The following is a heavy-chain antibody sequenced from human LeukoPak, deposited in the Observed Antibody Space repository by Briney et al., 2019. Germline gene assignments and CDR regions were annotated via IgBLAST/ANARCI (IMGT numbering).Heavy chain of an antibody. V-gene: IGHV3-74*01. Sequence: PGGSLRLSCAASGFTFSSYWMHWVRQDPAKGLVWVSRIYSDGSRITYADSVKGRFTISRDNAKNSLYLQMNSLRAEDTALYYCAKAVMAAAPGEDYYYYGMDVWGQGTTVTVSS. CDR3: AKAVMAAAPGEDYYYYGMDV. CDR1: GFTFSSYW. D-gene: IGHD6-13*01. J-gene: IGHJ6*02. CDR2: IYSDGSRI.